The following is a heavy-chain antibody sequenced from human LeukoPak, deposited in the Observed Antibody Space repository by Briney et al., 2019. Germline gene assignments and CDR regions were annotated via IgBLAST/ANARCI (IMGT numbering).Heavy chain of an antibody. CDR3: ATETNGRHYDY. CDR2: IGPTDSDR. V-gene: IGHV3-21*06. D-gene: IGHD1-14*01. CDR1: GLTFSTSG. J-gene: IGHJ4*02. Sequence: PGGSLRLSCTASGLTFSTSGFNWVRQAPGKGLEWVASIGPTDSDRYHADSMKGRFTISRDNANNFLYLQMNSLGAEDTAVYYCATETNGRHYDYWGQGTLLTVSS.